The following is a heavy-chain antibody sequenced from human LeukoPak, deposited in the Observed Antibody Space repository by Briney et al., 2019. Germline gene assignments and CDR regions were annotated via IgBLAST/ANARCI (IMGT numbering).Heavy chain of an antibody. CDR1: GGSISSSSYY. CDR2: SYYSGST. CDR3: PRLYDFSSGYYLDY. Sequence: SETLSLTCTASGGSISSSSYYWVWIRQPPGKGLEWIGSSYYSGSTYYNPSLKSRVTISVDTPYNQLSLKLRSVTAAGTAVYDVPRLYDFSSGYYLDYWGQGTLVTVPS. D-gene: IGHD3-3*01. V-gene: IGHV4-39*01. J-gene: IGHJ4*02.